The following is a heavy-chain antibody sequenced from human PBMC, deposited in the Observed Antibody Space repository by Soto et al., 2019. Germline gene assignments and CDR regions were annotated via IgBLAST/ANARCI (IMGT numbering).Heavy chain of an antibody. V-gene: IGHV4-39*01. CDR3: ARTYLKGVPVVNWFDP. J-gene: IGHJ5*02. Sequence: QLQLQETGPGLVKPSETLSLTCPVSAGSIRTSSFYAGWIRQPPGKGLEWIGTIFYTGGTYYNPSLNCRGTISVDSSKNEFSLTLTSVTAAHTAVYYCARTYLKGVPVVNWFDPWGQGTMVTVSS. D-gene: IGHD3-10*01. CDR2: IFYTGGT. CDR1: AGSIRTSSFY.